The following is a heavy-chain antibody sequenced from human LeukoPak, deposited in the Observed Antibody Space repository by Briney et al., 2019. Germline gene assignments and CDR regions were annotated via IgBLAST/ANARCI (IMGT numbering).Heavy chain of an antibody. CDR1: GGSFSGYY. V-gene: IGHV4-34*01. CDR2: INHSGST. CDR3: ARDLYGGNSHFDY. D-gene: IGHD4-23*01. J-gene: IGHJ4*02. Sequence: PSGTLSLTCAVYGGSFSGYYWSWIRQPPGKGLEWIGEINHSGSTNYNPSLKSRVTISVDTSKNQFSLKLSSVTAADTAVYYCARDLYGGNSHFDYWGQGTLVTVSS.